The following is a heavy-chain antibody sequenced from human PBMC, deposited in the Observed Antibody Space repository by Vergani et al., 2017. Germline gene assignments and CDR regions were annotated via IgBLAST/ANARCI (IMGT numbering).Heavy chain of an antibody. Sequence: QVQLQESGPGLVKPSETLSLTCTVSGGSISSYYWSWIRQPPGKGLEWIGYIYYSGSTNYNPSLTSRVTISVDTSKNQFSLKLSSVTAADTAVYYCARGYSYGYRYFDLWGRGTLVTVSS. CDR1: GGSISSYY. J-gene: IGHJ2*01. CDR3: ARGYSYGYRYFDL. V-gene: IGHV4-59*01. CDR2: IYYSGST. D-gene: IGHD5-18*01.